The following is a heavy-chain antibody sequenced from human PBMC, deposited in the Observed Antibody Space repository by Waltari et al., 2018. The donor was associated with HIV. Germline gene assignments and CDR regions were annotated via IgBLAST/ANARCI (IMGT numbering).Heavy chain of an antibody. CDR1: GGTFSGYY. J-gene: IGHJ5*02. V-gene: IGHV4-34*02. CDR2: LNHSGKT. D-gene: IGHD2-15*01. Sequence: QVQLQQWGAGLLKPSETLSLTCAVFGGTFSGYYWTWIRQAPGKGLEWIGELNHSGKTNYNPSLKSRLTLSVDTSKNQVSLRMKSVTGADTAIYYCAREKSRASKWYGIFYYDAWGQGTLVSVPS. CDR3: AREKSRASKWYGIFYYDA.